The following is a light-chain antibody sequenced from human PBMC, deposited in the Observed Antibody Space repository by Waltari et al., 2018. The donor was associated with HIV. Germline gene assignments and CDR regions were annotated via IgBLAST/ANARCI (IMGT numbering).Light chain of an antibody. Sequence: QSVLTQPPSASGTPGQRVTISCSGSRSNIENDNEYWYQQLTGAAPRLLIYKDTQRPSGVPDRFTGSKSGTSASLAISGLRSEDEADYYCVGWDSRLSGYVFGSGTKVTVL. CDR3: VGWDSRLSGYV. CDR2: KDT. J-gene: IGLJ1*01. V-gene: IGLV1-47*01. CDR1: RSNIENDN.